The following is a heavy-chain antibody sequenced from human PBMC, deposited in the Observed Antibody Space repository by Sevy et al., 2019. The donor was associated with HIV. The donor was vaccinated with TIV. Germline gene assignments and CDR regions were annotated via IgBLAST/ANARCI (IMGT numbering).Heavy chain of an antibody. D-gene: IGHD6-6*01. J-gene: IGHJ4*02. CDR2: ISGSGGST. V-gene: IGHV3-23*01. CDR3: AKGQSAIAARPYYFDY. CDR1: GFTFSSYA. Sequence: GGSLRLSCAASGFTFSSYAMSWVRQAPGKGLEWVSAISGSGGSTYYADSVKGRFTISRDNSKNTLYLQMNSLRAEDTAVYYGAKGQSAIAARPYYFDYWGQGTLVTVSS.